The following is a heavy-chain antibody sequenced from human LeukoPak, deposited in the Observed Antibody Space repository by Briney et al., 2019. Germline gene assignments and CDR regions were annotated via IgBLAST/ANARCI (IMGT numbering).Heavy chain of an antibody. CDR3: AKRGSGWYEDYYYYMDV. CDR1: GFIFSNYG. Sequence: GGSLRLSCAASGFIFSNYGMTWVRQAPGKGLEWVSIINYSGTDTYYADSVKGRFTISRDNSKNTLYLQMNSLRAEDTAVYYCAKRGSGWYEDYYYYMDVWGKGTTVTISS. J-gene: IGHJ6*03. V-gene: IGHV3-23*01. D-gene: IGHD6-19*01. CDR2: INYSGTDT.